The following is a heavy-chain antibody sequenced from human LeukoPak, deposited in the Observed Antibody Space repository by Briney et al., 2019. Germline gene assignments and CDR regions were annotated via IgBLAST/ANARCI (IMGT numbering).Heavy chain of an antibody. J-gene: IGHJ3*02. CDR3: ATRGVQPSDGFDI. CDR2: IYPRDSDT. D-gene: IGHD3-10*01. CDR1: GYSLTNYW. Sequence: GESLKISCKGSGYSLTNYWIGWVRQMPGKGLEWMGIIYPRDSDTRYSPSFQGQVTISADKSINTASLQWSSPKASDTAMYYCATRGVQPSDGFDIWGQGTMVTVSS. V-gene: IGHV5-51*01.